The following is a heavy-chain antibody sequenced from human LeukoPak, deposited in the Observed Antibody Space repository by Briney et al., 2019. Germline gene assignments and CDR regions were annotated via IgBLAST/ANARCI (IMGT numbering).Heavy chain of an antibody. CDR3: ARSGSSWYRKVAHDAFDI. CDR2: IYYSGST. D-gene: IGHD6-13*01. V-gene: IGHV4-30-4*01. Sequence: SQTLSLTCTVSGGSISSGDYYWSWIRQPPGKGLEWVGYIYYSGSTYYNPSLKSRVTISVDTSKNQFSLNLSSVTAADTAVYYCARSGSSWYRKVAHDAFDIWGQGTMVTVSS. CDR1: GGSISSGDYY. J-gene: IGHJ3*02.